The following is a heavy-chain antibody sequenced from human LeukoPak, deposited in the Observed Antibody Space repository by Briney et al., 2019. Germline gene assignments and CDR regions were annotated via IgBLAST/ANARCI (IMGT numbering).Heavy chain of an antibody. CDR2: INPNSGGT. D-gene: IGHD6-13*01. Sequence: ASVKVSCKASGYTFTGYYMHWVRQAPGQGLEWMGWINPNSGGTNCAQKFQGRVTMTRDTSINTAYMELSSLRFDDTAVYYCARGATAGRFSLRPTGASYMDVWGKGTTVTVSS. CDR1: GYTFTGYY. V-gene: IGHV1-2*02. CDR3: ARGATAGRFSLRPTGASYMDV. J-gene: IGHJ6*03.